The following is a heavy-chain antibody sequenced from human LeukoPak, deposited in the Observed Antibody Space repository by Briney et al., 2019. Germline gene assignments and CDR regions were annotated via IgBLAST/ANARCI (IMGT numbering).Heavy chain of an antibody. Sequence: ASVKVSCKASGYTFTSYGISWVRQAPGQRLEWMGWISAYNGSTNYAQKLQGRVTMTTDTSTSTAYMELRSLRSDDTAVYYCARDSPHHGYSYAPPDYWGQGTLVTVSS. CDR2: ISAYNGST. D-gene: IGHD5-18*01. CDR1: GYTFTSYG. V-gene: IGHV1-18*01. J-gene: IGHJ4*02. CDR3: ARDSPHHGYSYAPPDY.